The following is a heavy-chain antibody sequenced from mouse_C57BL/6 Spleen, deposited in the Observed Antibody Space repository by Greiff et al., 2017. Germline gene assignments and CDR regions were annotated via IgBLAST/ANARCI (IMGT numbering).Heavy chain of an antibody. V-gene: IGHV6-3*01. J-gene: IGHJ4*01. CDR3: TVDYYGSMDY. CDR1: GFTFSNYW. CDR2: IRLKSDNYAT. Sequence: EVKLVESGGGLVQPGGSMKLSCVASGFTFSNYWMNWVRQSPEKGLEWVAQIRLKSDNYATHYAASVKGRFTISRYDSKISVYLQMNNLRAVDTGIYYCTVDYYGSMDYWGQGTSVTVSS. D-gene: IGHD1-1*01.